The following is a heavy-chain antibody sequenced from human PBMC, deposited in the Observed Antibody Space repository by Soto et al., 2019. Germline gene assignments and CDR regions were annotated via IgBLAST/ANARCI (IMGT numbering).Heavy chain of an antibody. CDR2: IDKVGTDS. CDR3: ARGWFGPDV. J-gene: IGHJ6*03. CDR1: EVTFSGRS. Sequence: EGQLVESGGVLVQPGGSLRLSCAASEVTFSGRSVHWVRQAPGKGLVWVSGIDKVGTDSTYADSVKGRFTSSRDNAKNTVYLQMNSLRVEDTAVYYCARGWFGPDVWGKGNTVTVSS. D-gene: IGHD3-10*01. V-gene: IGHV3-74*01.